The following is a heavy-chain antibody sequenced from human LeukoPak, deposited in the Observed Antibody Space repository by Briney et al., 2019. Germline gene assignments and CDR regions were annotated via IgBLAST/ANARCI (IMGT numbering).Heavy chain of an antibody. J-gene: IGHJ5*02. CDR3: ARDRRYGDYVGVWFDP. Sequence: KPSETLSLTCAVYGGSFSGYYWSWIRQPPGEGLEWIGEINHSGSTNYNPSLKSRVTISVDTSKNQFSLKLSSVTAADTAVYYCARDRRYGDYVGVWFDPWGQGTLVTVSS. D-gene: IGHD4-17*01. CDR1: GGSFSGYY. V-gene: IGHV4-34*01. CDR2: INHSGST.